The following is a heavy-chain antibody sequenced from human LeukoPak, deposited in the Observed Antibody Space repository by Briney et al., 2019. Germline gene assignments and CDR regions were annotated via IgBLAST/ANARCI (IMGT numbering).Heavy chain of an antibody. V-gene: IGHV1-24*01. CDR3: ATVNCSSTSCYNDY. D-gene: IGHD2-2*02. CDR2: FDPEDGET. J-gene: IGHJ4*02. Sequence: ASVKVSCKVSGYTLTELSMHWVRQAPGKGLEWMGGFDPEDGETIYAQKFQGRVTMTEDTSTDTANMELSSLRSEDTAVYYCATVNCSSTSCYNDYWGQGTLVTVSS. CDR1: GYTLTELS.